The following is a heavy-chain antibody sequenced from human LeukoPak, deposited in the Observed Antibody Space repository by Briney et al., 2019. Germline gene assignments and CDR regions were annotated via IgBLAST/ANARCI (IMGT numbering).Heavy chain of an antibody. V-gene: IGHV5-51*01. Sequence: GESLKISCKGSGYSFTSYWIGWLRQMPGKGLEWMGIIYPGDSDTRYSPSFQGQVTMSADKSISTAYLQWSSLKASDTAMYYCARQPQYTSGPFDTWGQGTLVTVSS. D-gene: IGHD6-19*01. CDR1: GYSFTSYW. J-gene: IGHJ5*02. CDR3: ARQPQYTSGPFDT. CDR2: IYPGDSDT.